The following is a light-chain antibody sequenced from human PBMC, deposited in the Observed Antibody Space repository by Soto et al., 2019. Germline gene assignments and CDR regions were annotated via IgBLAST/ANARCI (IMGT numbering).Light chain of an antibody. CDR3: QQYNSYSLT. Sequence: DLQMTQSPSTLSASVGDRVTITCRASQSISSGLAWYQQKPGKAPKLLIYKASSLESGVPSRFSGSGSGTEFTLTISSLQPDDFATYHCQQYNSYSLTFGGGTKVEIK. CDR1: QSISSG. CDR2: KAS. J-gene: IGKJ4*01. V-gene: IGKV1-5*03.